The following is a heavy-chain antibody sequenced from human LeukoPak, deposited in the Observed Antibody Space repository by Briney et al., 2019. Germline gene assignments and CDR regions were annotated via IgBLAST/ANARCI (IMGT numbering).Heavy chain of an antibody. J-gene: IGHJ4*02. V-gene: IGHV3-23*01. D-gene: IGHD3-22*01. CDR3: ARARRYYDSSGPSRGLFYFDY. CDR2: ISGSGGDT. CDR1: GFTFSSYG. Sequence: GGSLRLSCAASGFTFSSYGMSWVRQAPGKGLEWVSSISGSGGDTYYADSVKGRFTISRDNSKNTLYLQMNSLRAGDTAVYYCARARRYYDSSGPSRGLFYFDYWGQGTLVTVSS.